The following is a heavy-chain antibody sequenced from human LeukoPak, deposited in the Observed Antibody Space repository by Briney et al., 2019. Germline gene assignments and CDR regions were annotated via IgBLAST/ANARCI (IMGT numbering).Heavy chain of an antibody. V-gene: IGHV4-4*07. CDR2: IQSSGST. Sequence: PSETLSLTCTVSGGSISSYYWSWIRQPAGKGLEWIGRIQSSGSTEYNPSLKSRVAISIDTSKNQFSLKLSSVTAADTAVYYCARGGHSDFDFWGQGTLVTVSS. D-gene: IGHD2-21*01. J-gene: IGHJ4*02. CDR1: GGSISSYY. CDR3: ARGGHSDFDF.